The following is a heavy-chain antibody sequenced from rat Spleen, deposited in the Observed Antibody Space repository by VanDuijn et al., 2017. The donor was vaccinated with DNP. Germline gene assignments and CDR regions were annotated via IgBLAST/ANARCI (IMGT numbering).Heavy chain of an antibody. Sequence: EVQLVESGGGLVQPGNSLKLSCAASGFTFSDYAMAWVRQSPKKGLEWVAYISYDGGSTYHGDSVKGRFTISRDNAKSTLYLQMSSLRSEDMATYYCARQGTTRDWYFDFWGPGTMVTVSS. J-gene: IGHJ1*01. D-gene: IGHD1-4*01. V-gene: IGHV5-22*01. CDR3: ARQGTTRDWYFDF. CDR2: ISYDGGST. CDR1: GFTFSDYA.